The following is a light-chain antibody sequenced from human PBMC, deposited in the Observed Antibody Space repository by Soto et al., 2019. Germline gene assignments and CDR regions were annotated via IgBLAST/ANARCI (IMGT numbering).Light chain of an antibody. Sequence: QSVLTQPRSVSGSPGQSVTISCTGTSSDVGNFYKYVSWYQQSPGKAPKLMIYDVTKRPSGVSNRFSGSKSGNTASLTISGLQAEDEADYYCSSYTSSSTLYVFGTGTKVTVL. CDR2: DVT. V-gene: IGLV2-14*01. J-gene: IGLJ1*01. CDR3: SSYTSSSTLYV. CDR1: SSDVGNFYKY.